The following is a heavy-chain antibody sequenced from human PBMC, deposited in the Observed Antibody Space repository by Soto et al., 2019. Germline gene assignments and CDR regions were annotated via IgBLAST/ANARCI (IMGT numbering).Heavy chain of an antibody. V-gene: IGHV1-3*01. D-gene: IGHD2-2*01. CDR1: GYTFTSYT. Sequence: ASVKVSCKASGYTFTSYTMHWVRQAPGQRLEWMGWINAGNGNTKYSQKFQGRVTITADKSTSTAYMELRSLRSDDTAVYYCARDIVLVPAAISYYYYYYGMYVWGQGTTVPVSS. J-gene: IGHJ6*02. CDR2: INAGNGNT. CDR3: ARDIVLVPAAISYYYYYYGMYV.